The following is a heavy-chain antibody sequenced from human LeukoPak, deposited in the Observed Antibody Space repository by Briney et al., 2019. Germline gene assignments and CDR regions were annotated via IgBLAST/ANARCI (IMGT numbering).Heavy chain of an antibody. D-gene: IGHD6-6*01. CDR2: ICSGCSK. J-gene: IGHJ4*02. V-gene: IGHV3-53*05. Sequence: GGSPRLSCAASGFSVSSNYMSTVRPAPGERLERVSVICSGCSKYYADTVKGRFTSYRDNSKHTLYLQMNSLRAEDTAVYYCASTAVWTSIVSGEGDYWGQGTLVTVSS. CDR1: GFSVSSNY. CDR3: ASTAVWTSIVSGEGDY.